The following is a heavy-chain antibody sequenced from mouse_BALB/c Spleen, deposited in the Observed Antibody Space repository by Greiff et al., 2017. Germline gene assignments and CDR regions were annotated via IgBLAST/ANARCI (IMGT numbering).Heavy chain of an antibody. CDR2: IDPENGNT. CDR3: ARGSGTFAY. CDR1: GFNIKDYY. J-gene: IGHJ3*01. Sequence: EVKLVESGAELVRPGALVKLSCKASGFNIKDYYMHWVKQRPEQGLEWIGWIDPENGNTIYDPKFQGKASITADTSSNTAYLQLSSLTSEDTAVYYCARGSGTFAYWGQGTLVTVSA. D-gene: IGHD4-1*01. V-gene: IGHV14-1*02.